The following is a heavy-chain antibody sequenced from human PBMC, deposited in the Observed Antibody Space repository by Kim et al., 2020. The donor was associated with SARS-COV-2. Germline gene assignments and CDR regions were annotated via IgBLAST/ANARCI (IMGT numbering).Heavy chain of an antibody. J-gene: IGHJ4*02. CDR1: GFTFDDYA. D-gene: IGHD6-13*01. V-gene: IGHV3-9*01. Sequence: GGSLRLSCAASGFTFDDYAMHWVRQAPGKGLEWVSGISWNSGSIGYADSVKGRFTISRDNAKNSLYLQMNSLRAEDTALYYCAKDMSRAAAFYYFDYWGQGTLVTVSS. CDR3: AKDMSRAAAFYYFDY. CDR2: ISWNSGSI.